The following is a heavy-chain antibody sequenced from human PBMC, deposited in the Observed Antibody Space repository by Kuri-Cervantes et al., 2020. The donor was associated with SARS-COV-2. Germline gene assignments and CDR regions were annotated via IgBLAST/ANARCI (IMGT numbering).Heavy chain of an antibody. CDR2: TYYRSKWYN. CDR1: GDSVSSNSAA. Sequence: SQTLSLTCAISGDSVSSNSAAWNWIRQSPSRGLECLVRTYYRSKWYNDYAVSVKSRITINPDTSKNQFSLQLNSVTPEDTAVYYCARDPTVAVHWYFDLWGRGTLVTVSS. J-gene: IGHJ2*01. D-gene: IGHD6-19*01. V-gene: IGHV6-1*01. CDR3: ARDPTVAVHWYFDL.